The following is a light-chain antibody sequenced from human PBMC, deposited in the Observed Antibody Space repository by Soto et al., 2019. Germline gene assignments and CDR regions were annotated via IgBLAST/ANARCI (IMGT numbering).Light chain of an antibody. CDR3: CSYTTSTTVV. Sequence: QSALTQPASVSGSPGQSIIISCTGTSSDVGAYDYVSWYQQHPGKAPKLMISDDSKRFSGVSYRFSGSKSGSTASLTISGLQDEDEADYYCCSYTTSTTVVFGGGTKVTVL. CDR1: SSDVGAYDY. CDR2: DDS. V-gene: IGLV2-14*01. J-gene: IGLJ3*02.